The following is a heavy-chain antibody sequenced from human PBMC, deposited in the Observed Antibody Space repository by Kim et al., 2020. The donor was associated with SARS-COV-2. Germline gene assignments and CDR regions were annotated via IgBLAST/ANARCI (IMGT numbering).Heavy chain of an antibody. CDR1: GFTFSSYS. CDR3: ARKWELGWGWYFAL. V-gene: IGHV3-48*02. J-gene: IGHJ2*01. D-gene: IGHD1-26*01. Sequence: GGSLRRACAASGFTFSSYSMNWVRQAPGKGLEWVSYISSSSSTIYYADSVKGRFTISRDNAKNSLYLQMNSLRDEDTAVYYCARKWELGWGWYFALWGRGTLVTVSS. CDR2: ISSSSSTI.